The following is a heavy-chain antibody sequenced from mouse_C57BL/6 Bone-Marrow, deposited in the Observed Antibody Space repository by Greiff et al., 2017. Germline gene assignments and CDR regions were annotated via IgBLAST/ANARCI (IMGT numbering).Heavy chain of an antibody. Sequence: VQLQQSGAELVKPGASVKLSCKASGYIFTEYTIHRVKQRSGQGLEWIGWFYTGSGSIKYNERCKDKVTLTADKSSNTVYMELSRLTAEDSAVYFCARHAKYYDYEGYFDYWGQGTTLTVSS. CDR1: GYIFTEYT. J-gene: IGHJ2*01. CDR3: ARHAKYYDYEGYFDY. D-gene: IGHD2-4*01. CDR2: FYTGSGSI. V-gene: IGHV1-62-2*01.